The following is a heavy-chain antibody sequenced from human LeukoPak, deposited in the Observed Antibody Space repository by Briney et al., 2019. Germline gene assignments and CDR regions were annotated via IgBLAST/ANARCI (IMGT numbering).Heavy chain of an antibody. D-gene: IGHD3-22*01. J-gene: IGHJ4*02. V-gene: IGHV3-23*01. Sequence: GGSLRLSCAVSRFTFSNYAMSWVRQAPGKGLEWVSAISGSGDSTYYADSVKGRFTISRDNSKNTLSLQMNRRRAEDRAVYYFAKGAVKYYNDSSGSLDYWGQGTLVTVSS. CDR3: AKGAVKYYNDSSGSLDY. CDR1: RFTFSNYA. CDR2: ISGSGDST.